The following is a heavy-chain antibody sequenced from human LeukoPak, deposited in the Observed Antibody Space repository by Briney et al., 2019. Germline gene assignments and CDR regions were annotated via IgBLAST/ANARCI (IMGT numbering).Heavy chain of an antibody. J-gene: IGHJ6*03. V-gene: IGHV1-69*06. CDR1: GGTFSSYA. CDR3: ARGDSSGWSLHYYYYYMDV. D-gene: IGHD6-19*01. CDR2: IIPIFGTA. Sequence: GGSLRLSCAASGGTFSSYAISWVRQAPGQGLEWMGGIIPIFGTANYAQKFQGRVTITADKSTSTAYMELSSLRSEDTAVYYCARGDSSGWSLHYYYYYMDVWGKGTTVTVSS.